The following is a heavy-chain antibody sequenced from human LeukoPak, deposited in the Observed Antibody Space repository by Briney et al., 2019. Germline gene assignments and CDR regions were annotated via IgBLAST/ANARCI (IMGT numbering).Heavy chain of an antibody. CDR2: NSGSSDSI. V-gene: IGHV3-48*04. Sequence: GGSLRLSCAASGFTFSTYGMQWVRQVPGKGLEWVSYNSGSSDSIKYAESVKGRFTISRDNAKNSLYLQMNSLRAEDTAVYYCARDLNRYYYMDVWGKGTTVTVSS. J-gene: IGHJ6*03. CDR3: ARDLNRYYYMDV. CDR1: GFTFSTYG.